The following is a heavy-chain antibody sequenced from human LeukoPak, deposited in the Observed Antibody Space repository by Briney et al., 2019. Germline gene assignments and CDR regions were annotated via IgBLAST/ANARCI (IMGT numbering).Heavy chain of an antibody. CDR1: GFTFSSYS. J-gene: IGHJ4*02. V-gene: IGHV3-48*01. CDR2: ISSSSSTI. D-gene: IGHD2-15*01. Sequence: GGSLRLSCAASGFTFSSYSMNWVRQAPGKGLEWVSYISSSSSTIYYADPVKGRFTISRDNAKNSLYLQMNSLRAEDTAVYYCAKSGLNRFDYWGQGTLVSVSS. CDR3: AKSGLNRFDY.